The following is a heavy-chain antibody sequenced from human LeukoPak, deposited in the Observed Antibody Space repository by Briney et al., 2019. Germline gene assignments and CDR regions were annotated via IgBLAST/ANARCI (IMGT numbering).Heavy chain of an antibody. D-gene: IGHD4-17*01. CDR1: GYTFTSYG. Sequence: ASVKVSCKASGYTFTSYGISWVRQAPGQGLEWMGGIIPIFGTANYAQKFQGRVTITADESTSTAYMELSSLRSEDTAVYYCAGYGDYDDYWGQGTLVTVSS. CDR3: AGYGDYDDY. J-gene: IGHJ4*02. CDR2: IIPIFGTA. V-gene: IGHV1-69*13.